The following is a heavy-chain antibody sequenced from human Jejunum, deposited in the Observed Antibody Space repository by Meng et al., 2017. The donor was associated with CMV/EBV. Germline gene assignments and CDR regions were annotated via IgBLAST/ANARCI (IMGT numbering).Heavy chain of an antibody. V-gene: IGHV3-7*02. J-gene: IGHJ4*02. CDR3: AKYNYGIDY. CDR1: GFTFSSYW. D-gene: IGHD5-18*01. Sequence: GQLFEAWGGLVQPGGSLRLSCADSGFTFSSYWMTWVRQAPGKGLEWVAKIKTDGSAKNYVDSVKGRFTIHRDNAQNSLYLQMNSLRAEDTAVYYCAKYNYGIDYWGQGTLVTVSS. CDR2: IKTDGSAK.